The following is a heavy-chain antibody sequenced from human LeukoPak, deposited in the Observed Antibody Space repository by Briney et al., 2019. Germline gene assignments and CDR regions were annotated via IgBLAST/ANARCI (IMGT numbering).Heavy chain of an antibody. V-gene: IGHV4-59*01. J-gene: IGHJ2*01. CDR2: IYYSGST. D-gene: IGHD4-23*01. CDR1: GGSISSYY. CDR3: ARLTTVVIYWYFDL. Sequence: SETLSLTCTVSGGSISSYYWSWIRQPPGKGLEWIGYIYYSGSTNYNPSLKSRVTISVDTSKNQFSLKLSSVTAADTAVYYCARLTTVVIYWYFDLWGRGTLVTVSS.